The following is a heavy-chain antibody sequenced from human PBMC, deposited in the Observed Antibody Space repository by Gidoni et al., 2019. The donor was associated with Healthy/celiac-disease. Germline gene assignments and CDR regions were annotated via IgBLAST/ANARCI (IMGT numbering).Heavy chain of an antibody. V-gene: IGHV3-21*01. CDR2: ISSSSSYI. CDR1: GFTFSSDS. J-gene: IGHJ6*02. Sequence: EVQLVESGGGLVKPGGSLRLSCPASGFTFSSDSMTWVRQAPGKGLEWVSSISSSSSYIYYADSVKGRFTISRDNAKNSLYLQMNSLRAEDTAVYYCARDHRWRERSMGDYYYYGMDVWGQGTTVTVSS. D-gene: IGHD3-16*01. CDR3: ARDHRWRERSMGDYYYYGMDV.